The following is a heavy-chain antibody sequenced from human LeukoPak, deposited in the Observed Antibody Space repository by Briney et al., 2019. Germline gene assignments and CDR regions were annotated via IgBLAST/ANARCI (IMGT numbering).Heavy chain of an antibody. J-gene: IGHJ6*03. CDR3: AKGAGYCSSTSCYTPSGNYYYMDV. CDR2: ISGCGGST. V-gene: IGHV3-23*01. D-gene: IGHD2-2*02. Sequence: PGGSLRLSCAASGFTFSSYAMSWVRQAPGKGLELVSAISGCGGSTYYADSVKGRFTISRDNSKNTLYLQMNSLRAEDTAVYYCAKGAGYCSSTSCYTPSGNYYYMDVWGEGTTVTVSS. CDR1: GFTFSSYA.